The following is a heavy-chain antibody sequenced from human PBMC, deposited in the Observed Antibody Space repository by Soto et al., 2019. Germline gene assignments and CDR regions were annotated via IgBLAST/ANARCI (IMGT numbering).Heavy chain of an antibody. CDR2: INHSGST. CDR1: GVSFSGYY. J-gene: IGHJ4*02. V-gene: IGHV4-34*01. CDR3: ARGGDIVVVPAANFDY. D-gene: IGHD2-2*01. Sequence: TSETLSLTCAVYGVSFSGYYWSWIRQPPGKGLEWIGEINHSGSTNYNPSLKSRVTISVDTSKNQFSLKLSSVTAADTAVYYCARGGDIVVVPAANFDYWGQGTLVTVSS.